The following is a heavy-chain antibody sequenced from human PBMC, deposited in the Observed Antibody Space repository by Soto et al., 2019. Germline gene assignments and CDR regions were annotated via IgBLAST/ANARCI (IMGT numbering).Heavy chain of an antibody. CDR1: GFTFDDYA. J-gene: IGHJ6*03. V-gene: IGHV3-9*01. CDR3: AKGPAALCSGGSCYFESGYYYMDV. CDR2: ISWNSGSI. D-gene: IGHD2-15*01. Sequence: GGSLRLSCAASGFTFDDYAMHWVRQAPGKGLEWVSGISWNSGSIGYADSVKGRFTISKDNAKNSLYLQMNSLRAQDTALYYCAKGPAALCSGGSCYFESGYYYMDVWGKGTTVTVSS.